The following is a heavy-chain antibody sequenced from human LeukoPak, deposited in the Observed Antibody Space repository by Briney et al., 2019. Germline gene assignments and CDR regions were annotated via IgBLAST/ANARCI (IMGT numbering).Heavy chain of an antibody. J-gene: IGHJ4*02. CDR2: IIPIFGTA. V-gene: IGHV1-69*13. CDR3: ARRGSHCSGSSCYGTFDY. D-gene: IGHD2-15*01. CDR1: GGTFSSYA. Sequence: SVKVSCXASGGTFSSYAISWVRQAPGQGLEWMGGIIPIFGTANYAQKFQGRVTITADESTSTAYMELSSLRSEDTAVYYCARRGSHCSGSSCYGTFDYWGQGTLVTVSS.